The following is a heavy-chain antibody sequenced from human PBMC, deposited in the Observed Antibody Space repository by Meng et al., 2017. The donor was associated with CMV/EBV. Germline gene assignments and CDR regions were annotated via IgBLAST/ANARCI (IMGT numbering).Heavy chain of an antibody. Sequence: SETLSLTCAVYGGSFSGYYWGWIRQPPGKGLEWIGSIYYSGSTYYNPSLKSRVTISVDTSKNQFSLKLSSVTAADTAVYYCARGQGWVRGVGAKRLRPNWFDPWGQGTLVTVSS. D-gene: IGHD3-10*01. J-gene: IGHJ5*02. CDR2: IYYSGST. CDR1: GGSFSGYY. V-gene: IGHV4-34*01. CDR3: ARGQGWVRGVGAKRLRPNWFDP.